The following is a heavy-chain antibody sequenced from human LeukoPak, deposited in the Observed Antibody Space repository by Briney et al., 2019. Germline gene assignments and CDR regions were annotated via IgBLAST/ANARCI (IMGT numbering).Heavy chain of an antibody. D-gene: IGHD3-10*01. CDR2: ISSSSSTI. J-gene: IGHJ4*02. Sequence: GGSLRLSCAASGFTFSSYSMNWVRQAPGKGLEWVSYISSSSSTIYYADSVKGRFTISRDNAKNSLYLQMNSLRAEDTAVYYCARAWAVFPVDYWGQGTLVTVSS. V-gene: IGHV3-48*01. CDR3: ARAWAVFPVDY. CDR1: GFTFSSYS.